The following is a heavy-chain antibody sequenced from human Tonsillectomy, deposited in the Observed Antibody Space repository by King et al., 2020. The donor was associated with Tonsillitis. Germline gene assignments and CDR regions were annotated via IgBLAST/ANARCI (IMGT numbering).Heavy chain of an antibody. CDR2: ISATTGST. CDR1: GVTFRTYA. D-gene: IGHD3-22*01. J-gene: IGHJ4*02. V-gene: IGHV3-23*04. CDR3: AKVDSSDYYYGYFDY. Sequence: VQLVESGGGLVQPGGSLRLSCAASGVTFRTYAMRWVRQAPGNGLEWVSAISATTGSTYYADSVKGRFTISRDNSKNMLYLQMNSLRADDTAVYYCAKVDSSDYYYGYFDYWGQGTLVTVSS.